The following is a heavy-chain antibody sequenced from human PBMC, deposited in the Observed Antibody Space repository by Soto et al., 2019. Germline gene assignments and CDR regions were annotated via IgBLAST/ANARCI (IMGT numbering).Heavy chain of an antibody. CDR3: ARDTYYYGSGSYYTGLDY. J-gene: IGHJ4*02. V-gene: IGHV3-66*01. Sequence: GGSLRLSCAASGFTVSSNYMSWVRQAPGKGLEWVSVIYSGGSTYYADSVKGRFTISRDNSKNTLYLQMNSLRAEDTAVYYCARDTYYYGSGSYYTGLDYWGQGTLVTVSS. CDR1: GFTVSSNY. D-gene: IGHD3-10*01. CDR2: IYSGGST.